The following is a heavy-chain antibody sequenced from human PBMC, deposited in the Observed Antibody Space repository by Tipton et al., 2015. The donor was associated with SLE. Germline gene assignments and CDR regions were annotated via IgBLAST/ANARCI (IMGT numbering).Heavy chain of an antibody. CDR1: GGSFSGSN. CDR3: ALKRGWFGELLHY. J-gene: IGHJ4*02. D-gene: IGHD3-10*01. V-gene: IGHV4-34*01. Sequence: TLSLTCAVYGGSFSGSNWSWIRHPPGKGLRWIGEINHTGSTNYNPSLKSRVTISVDTSKNQFSLKLSSVTAADTAVYYCALKRGWFGELLHYWGQGTLVTVSS. CDR2: INHTGST.